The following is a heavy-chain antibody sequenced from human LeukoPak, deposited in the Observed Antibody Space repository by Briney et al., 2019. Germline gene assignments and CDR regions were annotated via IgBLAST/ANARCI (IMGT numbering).Heavy chain of an antibody. CDR1: GFTFSSYS. J-gene: IGHJ4*02. D-gene: IGHD5-18*01. V-gene: IGHV3-21*01. Sequence: GGSLRLSCAASGFTFSSYSMNWVRQAPGKGLEWVSSISSSGSYIYYADSLKGRFTISRDNAKNSLYLQMNSLRAEDTAVFYCARGSGVQVWSSLGYWGQGTLVTVSS. CDR3: ARGSGVQVWSSLGY. CDR2: ISSSGSYI.